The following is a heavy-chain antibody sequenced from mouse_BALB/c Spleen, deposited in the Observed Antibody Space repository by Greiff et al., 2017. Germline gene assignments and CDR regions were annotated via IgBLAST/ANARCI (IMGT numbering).Heavy chain of an antibody. V-gene: IGHV1-69*02. CDR1: GYTFTSYW. CDR2: IDPSDSYT. D-gene: IGHD2-4*01. CDR3: APYDYPFAY. J-gene: IGHJ3*01. Sequence: VQLQQPGAELVKPGASVKLSCKASGYTFTSYWMHWVKQRPGQGLEWIGEIDPSDSYTNYNQKFKGKATLTVDKSSSTAYMQLSSLTSEDSAVYYCAPYDYPFAYWGQGTLVTVSA.